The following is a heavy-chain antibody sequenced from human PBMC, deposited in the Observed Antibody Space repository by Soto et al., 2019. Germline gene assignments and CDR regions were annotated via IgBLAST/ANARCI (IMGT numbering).Heavy chain of an antibody. CDR3: ARMSPDSYDSTGYFEY. V-gene: IGHV4-39*01. CDR2: SYCSWST. D-gene: IGHD3-22*01. J-gene: IGHJ4*02. Sequence: SDTLSITCNVSSGSISSSSYYWVFIRHPPGKWLDWIGSSYCSWSTYYNPSLKSRGSISVDRAKNQFALKLSSVAAAATAVYYCARMSPDSYDSTGYFEYWGKGPLVTVSS. CDR1: SGSISSSSYY.